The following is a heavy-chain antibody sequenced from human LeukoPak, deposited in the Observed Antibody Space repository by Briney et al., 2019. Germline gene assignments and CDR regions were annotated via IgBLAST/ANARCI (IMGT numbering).Heavy chain of an antibody. V-gene: IGHV3-48*04. CDR3: ARGVDY. J-gene: IGHJ4*02. CDR2: ISSSSSTI. CDR1: GFTFSSYS. Sequence: GGSLRLSCAAPGFTFSSYSMNWVRQAPGKGLEGVSYISSSSSTIYYADSVKGRFTISRDNAKNSLYLQMNSLRAEDTAVYYCARGVDYWGQGTLVTVSS.